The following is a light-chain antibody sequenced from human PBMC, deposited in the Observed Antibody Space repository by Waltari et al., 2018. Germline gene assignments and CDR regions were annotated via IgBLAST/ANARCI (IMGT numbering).Light chain of an antibody. J-gene: IGLJ2*01. CDR1: SSDVGAYNY. CDR3: ISYTTSDTMI. CDR2: DVS. V-gene: IGLV2-14*03. Sequence: QSALTQPASVSGSPGQSITISCTEPSSDVGAYNYVSWYQQHPGKVPKLIIYDVSHPPSGVSFRFSGSKSDNTASLTISGLQAEDEADYYCISYTTSDTMIFGGGTKLTVL.